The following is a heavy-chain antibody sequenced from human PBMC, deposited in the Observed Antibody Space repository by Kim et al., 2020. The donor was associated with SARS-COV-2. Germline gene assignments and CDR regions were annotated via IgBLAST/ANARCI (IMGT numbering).Heavy chain of an antibody. CDR2: IYYSGST. CDR1: GGSISSSSYY. CDR3: AMGRSNWYVGPSCFDY. D-gene: IGHD6-13*01. J-gene: IGHJ4*02. V-gene: IGHV4-39*02. Sequence: SETLSLTCSVSGGSISSSSYYWGWIRQPPGKGLEWIGNIYYSGSTYYNPSLKSRVTISVDTSKNHFSLKLSSVTGADRAVYYCAMGRSNWYVGPSCFDYWGQGTPVSGSS.